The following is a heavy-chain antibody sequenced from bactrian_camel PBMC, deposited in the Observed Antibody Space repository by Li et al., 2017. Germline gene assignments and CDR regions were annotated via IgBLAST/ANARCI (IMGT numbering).Heavy chain of an antibody. CDR2: FDTDGLR. V-gene: IGHV3S57*01. J-gene: IGHJ4*01. Sequence: HVQLVESGGGSVAVGGSLRLSCVGSRGTASSYCMAWFREAPGKGREGLAAFDTDGLRHYADSVRGRFTISRDNAKNTLYLQLNSLKTEDTAMYYCAQGSRCTDIKCTLDGQGTQVTVS. CDR1: RGTASSYC. D-gene: IGHD3*01.